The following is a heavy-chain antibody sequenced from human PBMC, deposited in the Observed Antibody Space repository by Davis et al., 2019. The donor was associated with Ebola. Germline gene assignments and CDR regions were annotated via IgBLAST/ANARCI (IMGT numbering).Heavy chain of an antibody. J-gene: IGHJ4*02. Sequence: GGSLRLSCAASGFTFSDYYMAWIRQAPGKGLEWVSYISSSGSTIYYGDSVKGRFTISRDNAKNSLYLQMNSLRTEDTAVYYCARGPYEPEWEILPMDFDYWGQGTLVTVSS. D-gene: IGHD1-26*01. CDR2: ISSSGSTI. CDR1: GFTFSDYY. V-gene: IGHV3-11*01. CDR3: ARGPYEPEWEILPMDFDY.